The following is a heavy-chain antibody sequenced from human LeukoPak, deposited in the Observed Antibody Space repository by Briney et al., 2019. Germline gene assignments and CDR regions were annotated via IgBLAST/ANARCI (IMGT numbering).Heavy chain of an antibody. CDR3: ASQGYGGNPFDY. D-gene: IGHD4-23*01. J-gene: IGHJ4*02. CDR1: GGSISSGGHY. V-gene: IGHV4-31*03. CDR2: IYYSGST. Sequence: SETLSLTCTVSGGSISSGGHYWSWIRQHPGKGLEWIGYIYYSGSTYYNPSLKSRVTISVDTSKNQFSLKLSSVTAADTAVYYCASQGYGGNPFDYWGQGTLVTVSS.